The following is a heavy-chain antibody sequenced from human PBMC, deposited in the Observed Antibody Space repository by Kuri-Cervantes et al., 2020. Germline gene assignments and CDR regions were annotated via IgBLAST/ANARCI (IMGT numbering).Heavy chain of an antibody. J-gene: IGHJ5*02. CDR1: GGPISSGGYS. CDR3: ARGRIAAAGTRWFDP. Sequence: LRLSCAVSGGPISSGGYSWSWIRQPPGKGLEWIGYIYYSGSTNYNPSLKSRVTISVDTSKNQFSLKLSSVTAADTAVYYCARGRIAAAGTRWFDPWGQGTLVTVSS. D-gene: IGHD6-13*01. V-gene: IGHV4-30-4*07. CDR2: IYYSGST.